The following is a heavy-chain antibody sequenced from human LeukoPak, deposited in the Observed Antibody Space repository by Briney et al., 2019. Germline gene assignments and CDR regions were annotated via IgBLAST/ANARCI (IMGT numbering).Heavy chain of an antibody. CDR2: IKQDGSEK. D-gene: IGHD6-13*01. V-gene: IGHV3-7*01. Sequence: GGSLRLSCAASGFTFSSHWMSWVRQAPGKGLEWVANIKQDGSEKYYVDSVKGRFTISRDNAKNSLYLQMNSLRAEDTAVYYCAREIAAPDYWGQGTLVTVSS. CDR3: AREIAAPDY. CDR1: GFTFSSHW. J-gene: IGHJ4*02.